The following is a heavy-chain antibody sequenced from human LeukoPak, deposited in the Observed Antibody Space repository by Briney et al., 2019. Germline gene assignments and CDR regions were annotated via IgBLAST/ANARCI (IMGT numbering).Heavy chain of an antibody. CDR1: GFTFSSYA. CDR3: AKDITYCYDSGGYYYADWYFDL. V-gene: IGHV3-23*01. CDR2: ISGSGGST. J-gene: IGHJ2*01. Sequence: GGSLRLSCAASGFTFSSYAMSWVRQAPGKGLEWVSAISGSGGSTYYADSVKGRFTISRDNSKNTLYLQMNSLRAEDTAVYYCAKDITYCYDSGGYYYADWYFDLWGRGTLVTVSS. D-gene: IGHD3-22*01.